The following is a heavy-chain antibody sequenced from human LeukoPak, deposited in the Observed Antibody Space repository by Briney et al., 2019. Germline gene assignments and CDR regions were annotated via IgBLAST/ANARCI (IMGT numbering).Heavy chain of an antibody. CDR2: IYPGDSDA. CDR1: GYSFTSYW. Sequence: GGSLKISCKGSGYSFTSYWIGWVRQMPGKGLEWMGIIYPGDSDATYSPSFQGQVTISADKSISTAYLQWSSLKASDTAIYYCARIPCSGATCHKRFDYWGQGTLVTVSS. J-gene: IGHJ4*02. CDR3: ARIPCSGATCHKRFDY. V-gene: IGHV5-51*01. D-gene: IGHD2-15*01.